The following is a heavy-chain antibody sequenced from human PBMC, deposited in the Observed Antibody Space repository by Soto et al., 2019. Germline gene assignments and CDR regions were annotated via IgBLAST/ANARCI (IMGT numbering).Heavy chain of an antibody. V-gene: IGHV4-38-2*02. CDR2: IYHSGST. CDR1: GYSISSGYY. Sequence: SETLSLTCAVSGYSISSGYYWGWIRQPPGKGLEWIGSIYHSGSTYYNPSLKSRVTISVDTSKNQFSLTLSSVPATDTAVYYCARDYTHGAFDYWGQGTLVTVSS. D-gene: IGHD3-16*01. J-gene: IGHJ4*02. CDR3: ARDYTHGAFDY.